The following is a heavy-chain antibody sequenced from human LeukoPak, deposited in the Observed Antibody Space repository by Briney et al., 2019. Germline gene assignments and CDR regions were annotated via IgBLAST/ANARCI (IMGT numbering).Heavy chain of an antibody. J-gene: IGHJ4*02. CDR3: AKDRTYYGDHLGS. D-gene: IGHD4-17*01. CDR2: ISYDGTSE. V-gene: IGHV3-30*18. CDR1: GFSFSNYG. Sequence: PGRSLRLSCAASGFSFSNYGMHWVRQAPGKGLEWVAIISYDGTSEYYADSVKGRFAVSRVNSRNTLYLQMNSLRAEDTAIYYCAKDRTYYGDHLGSWGQGTLVTVSS.